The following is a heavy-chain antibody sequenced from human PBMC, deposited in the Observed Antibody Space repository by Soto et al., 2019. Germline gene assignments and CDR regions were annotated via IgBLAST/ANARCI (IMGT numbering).Heavy chain of an antibody. CDR2: IYSGGST. CDR3: ARDRRGPMSPYFDY. D-gene: IGHD3-22*01. Sequence: GGSLRLSCAASGFTVSSNYMSWVRQAPGKGLEWVSVIYSGGSTYYADSVKGRFTISRDNSKNTLYLQMNSLRAEDTAVYYCARDRRGPMSPYFDYWGQGTLVTVSS. V-gene: IGHV3-66*01. J-gene: IGHJ4*02. CDR1: GFTVSSNY.